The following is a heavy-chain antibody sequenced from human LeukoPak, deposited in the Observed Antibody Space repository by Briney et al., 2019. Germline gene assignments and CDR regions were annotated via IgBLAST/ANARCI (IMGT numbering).Heavy chain of an antibody. D-gene: IGHD5-18*01. Sequence: PGGSLRLSCAASGFTFSSYGMHWVRQAPGKGLEWVAVISYDGSNKYYADSVKGRFTISRDNSKNTLYLQMNSLRAEDTAVYYCAKDVSYTAMAPQSYYYYMDVWGKGTTVTVSS. CDR3: AKDVSYTAMAPQSYYYYMDV. CDR2: ISYDGSNK. CDR1: GFTFSSYG. J-gene: IGHJ6*03. V-gene: IGHV3-30*18.